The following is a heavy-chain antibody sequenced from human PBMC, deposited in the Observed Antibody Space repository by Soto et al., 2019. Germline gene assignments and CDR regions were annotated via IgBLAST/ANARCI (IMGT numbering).Heavy chain of an antibody. D-gene: IGHD3-10*01. J-gene: IGHJ6*02. V-gene: IGHV4-59*01. CDR2: IYYSGST. CDR1: GGSISSYY. Sequence: SETLSLTCTVSGGSISSYYWSWIRQPPGKGLEWIGYIYYSGSTNYNPSLKSRVTTSVDTSKNQFSLKLSSVTAADTAVYYCARSSGYYGSGSYYPRVYGMDVWGQATTATASS. CDR3: ARSSGYYGSGSYYPRVYGMDV.